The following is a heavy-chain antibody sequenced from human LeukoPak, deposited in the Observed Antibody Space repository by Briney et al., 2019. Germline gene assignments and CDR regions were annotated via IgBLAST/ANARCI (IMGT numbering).Heavy chain of an antibody. CDR3: AREDPQTTVPEGMDV. J-gene: IGHJ6*02. D-gene: IGHD4-17*01. CDR1: GGSISYYY. V-gene: IGHV4-59*01. CDR2: IYYRGTT. Sequence: SETLSLTCTVSGGSISYYYWSWIRQSPGKGLGWIGYIYYRGTTNYNPSLKSRVTISVDTSKNQSSLQLRSVTAADTAVYYCAREDPQTTVPEGMDVWGQGTTVTVSS.